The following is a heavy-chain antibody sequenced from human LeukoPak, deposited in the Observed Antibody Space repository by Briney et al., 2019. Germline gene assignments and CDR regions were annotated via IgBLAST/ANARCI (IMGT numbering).Heavy chain of an antibody. J-gene: IGHJ2*01. V-gene: IGHV1-2*02. D-gene: IGHD6-6*01. CDR2: INPNSGGT. Sequence: ASVKVSCKASGYTFTGYYMHWVRQAPGQGLEWMGWINPNSGGTNYAQKFQGRVTMTRDTSISTAYMELSRLRSDGTAVYYCARKAARPGWYFDLWGRGTLVTVSS. CDR3: ARKAARPGWYFDL. CDR1: GYTFTGYY.